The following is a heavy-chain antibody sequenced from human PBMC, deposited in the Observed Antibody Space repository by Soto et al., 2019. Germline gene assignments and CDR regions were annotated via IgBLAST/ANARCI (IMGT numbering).Heavy chain of an antibody. D-gene: IGHD1-1*01. J-gene: IGHJ6*02. Sequence: GGSLRLSCAASGFSLSDYWMHWVRQVPGKGLLWVSRISVGGRDTTYADSVKGRFTISRDNAKNTLYLQMDSLRAEDTAVYYCAKVLEPTRTQYYYYGMDVWGQGTTVTVSS. CDR1: GFSLSDYW. CDR2: ISVGGRDT. V-gene: IGHV3-74*03. CDR3: AKVLEPTRTQYYYYGMDV.